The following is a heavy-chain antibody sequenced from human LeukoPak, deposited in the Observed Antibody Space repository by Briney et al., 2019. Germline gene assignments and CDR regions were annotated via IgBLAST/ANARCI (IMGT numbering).Heavy chain of an antibody. V-gene: IGHV3-21*01. D-gene: IGHD3-16*01. CDR2: ISGRSSRI. Sequence: GGSLTLSCSASGFSFSDCDMNWVRQSPGKGLEWVSSISGRSSRIYYGDSVKGRFAISRDNAKNSLYLQMNSLGAEDTAVYYCGRAFPPLRTSSAGDLWGQGILVAVSS. CDR3: GRAFPPLRTSSAGDL. J-gene: IGHJ4*02. CDR1: GFSFSDCD.